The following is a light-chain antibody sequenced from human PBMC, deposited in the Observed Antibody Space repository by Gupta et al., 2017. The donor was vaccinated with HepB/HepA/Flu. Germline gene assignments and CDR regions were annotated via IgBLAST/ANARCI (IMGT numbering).Light chain of an antibody. CDR3: MQALQTPWM. CDR1: QSLLHSNVYNY. CDR2: LGS. Sequence: VLTESPLSLPVTPGAPASISCRSSQSLLHSNVYNYLDWYLQKPGQSPQLLIYLGSNRASGVPDRFSGSGSGTDFTLKISRVEAEDVGVYYCMQALQTPWMFGQGTKVEIK. V-gene: IGKV2-28*01. J-gene: IGKJ1*01.